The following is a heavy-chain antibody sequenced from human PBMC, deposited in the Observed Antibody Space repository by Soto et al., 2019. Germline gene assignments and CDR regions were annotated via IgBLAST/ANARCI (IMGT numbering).Heavy chain of an antibody. CDR1: GFTSSSYG. Sequence: QVQLVESGGGVVQPGRSLRLSCAASGFTSSSYGMHWVRQAPGKGLEWVAAISYDGSNKYYADSVKGRFTISRDNSKNTLYVQMNSLRAEDTAVYYCAKEVWSGPMDVWGQGTTVTVSS. CDR3: AKEVWSGPMDV. CDR2: ISYDGSNK. J-gene: IGHJ6*02. V-gene: IGHV3-30*18. D-gene: IGHD3-3*01.